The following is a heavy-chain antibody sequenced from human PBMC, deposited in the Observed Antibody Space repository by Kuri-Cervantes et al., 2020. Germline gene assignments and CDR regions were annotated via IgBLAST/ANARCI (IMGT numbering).Heavy chain of an antibody. Sequence: ASVKVSCKASGYTFTGYYMHWVRQAPGQGLEWMGWINPNSGGTNYAQKFQGRVTMTRDTSISTAYMELSRLRSDDTAVYYCARLKFHGAAGFYYFDYWGQGKLVTVSS. CDR1: GYTFTGYY. D-gene: IGHD6-13*01. J-gene: IGHJ4*02. CDR2: INPNSGGT. V-gene: IGHV1-2*02. CDR3: ARLKFHGAAGFYYFDY.